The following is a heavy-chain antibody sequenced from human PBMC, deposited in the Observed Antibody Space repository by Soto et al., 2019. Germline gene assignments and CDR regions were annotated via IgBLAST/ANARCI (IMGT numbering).Heavy chain of an antibody. CDR2: ISGSGGST. CDR1: GFTFSSYA. J-gene: IGHJ6*02. D-gene: IGHD1-26*01. Sequence: PGGSLRLSCAASGFTFSSYAMSWVRQAPGKXLEWVSAISGSGGSTYYADSVKGRFTISRDNSKNTLYLQMNSLRAEDTAVYYCVNSGSYPLYYYYYGMDVWGQGTTVTVSS. V-gene: IGHV3-23*01. CDR3: VNSGSYPLYYYYYGMDV.